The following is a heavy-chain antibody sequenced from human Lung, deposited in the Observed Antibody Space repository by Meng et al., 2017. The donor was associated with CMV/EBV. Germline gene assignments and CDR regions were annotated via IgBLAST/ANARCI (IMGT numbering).Heavy chain of an antibody. CDR3: AKDNAGSIWYFDL. CDR2: IRYDGNNR. Sequence: ASGVTFSSYGMHGVRQAPGKGLEWVAFIRYDGNNRKYVDSVEGRFAISRDNSKNTLYLQMNSLRPEDTAVYFCAKDNAGSIWYFDLWGRGTLVTVSS. D-gene: IGHD1-1*01. CDR1: GVTFSSYG. V-gene: IGHV3-30*02. J-gene: IGHJ2*01.